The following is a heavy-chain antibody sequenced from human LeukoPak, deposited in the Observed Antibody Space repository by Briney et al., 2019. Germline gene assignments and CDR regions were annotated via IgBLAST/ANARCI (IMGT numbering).Heavy chain of an antibody. CDR2: IIPIFGTA. CDR1: GGTFSSYA. J-gene: IGHJ6*03. Sequence: SVKVSCKASGGTFSSYAISWVRQAPGQGLEWLGGIIPIFGTANYAQKFQGRVTITADESTSTAYMELSSLRSEDTAVYYCASSIYYYYYYYMDVWGKGTTVTVSS. V-gene: IGHV1-69*13. D-gene: IGHD6-6*01. CDR3: ASSIYYYYYYYMDV.